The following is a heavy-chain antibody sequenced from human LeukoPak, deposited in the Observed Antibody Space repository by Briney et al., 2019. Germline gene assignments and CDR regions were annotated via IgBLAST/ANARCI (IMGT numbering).Heavy chain of an antibody. CDR3: ARGVGLWFGELFRRVVYYYYMDV. CDR1: GYTFTGYY. D-gene: IGHD3-10*01. CDR2: INPNSGGT. Sequence: GASVKVSCKASGYTFTGYYMHWVRQAPGQGLEWMGWINPNSGGTNYAQKFQGRVTMTRDTSISTAYMELSRLRSDDTAVYYCARGVGLWFGELFRRVVYYYYMDVWGKGTTVTVSS. V-gene: IGHV1-2*02. J-gene: IGHJ6*03.